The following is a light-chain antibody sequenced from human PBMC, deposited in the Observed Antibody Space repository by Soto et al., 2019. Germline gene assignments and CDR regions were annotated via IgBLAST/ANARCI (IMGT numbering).Light chain of an antibody. Sequence: EIVLTQSPATLSLSPGQRATLFCRASQNVNNYLAWYQQKPGQAPRLLIYDASNRATGIPARFSGSGSGTDFTLNISSLEPEDFAVYYCQQRNNWPAISFGQGTRLEIK. CDR1: QNVNNY. CDR2: DAS. CDR3: QQRNNWPAIS. J-gene: IGKJ5*01. V-gene: IGKV3-11*01.